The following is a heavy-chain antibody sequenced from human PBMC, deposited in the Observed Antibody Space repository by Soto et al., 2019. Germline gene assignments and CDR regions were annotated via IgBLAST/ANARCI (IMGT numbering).Heavy chain of an antibody. Sequence: QVQLVESGGGGVQPGRSLRLSCAASGFTFSRYTTHWARQAPGKGLEWMAFISDDGNNKYYADSVKGQFTISRDNSKNTLYLQMNSLRTEDTAVYYCARDDEGGSDCDLGYWGQGTLVTVSS. J-gene: IGHJ4*02. V-gene: IGHV3-30-3*01. CDR3: ARDDEGGSDCDLGY. CDR1: GFTFSRYT. CDR2: ISDDGNNK. D-gene: IGHD3-10*01.